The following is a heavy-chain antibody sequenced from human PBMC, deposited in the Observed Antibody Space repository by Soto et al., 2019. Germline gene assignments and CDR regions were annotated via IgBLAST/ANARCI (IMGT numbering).Heavy chain of an antibody. J-gene: IGHJ6*02. D-gene: IGHD5-18*01. V-gene: IGHV1-69*12. CDR1: GGTFSSYA. CDR3: ASSAMDHYYSGMDV. Sequence: QVQLVQSGAEVKKPGSSVKVSCKASGGTFSSYAISWVRQAPGQGLEWMGGIIPIFGTANYAQKFQGRVTIXAXEXPSTAYMELSSLRSEDTAVYYCASSAMDHYYSGMDVWGQGTTVTVSS. CDR2: IIPIFGTA.